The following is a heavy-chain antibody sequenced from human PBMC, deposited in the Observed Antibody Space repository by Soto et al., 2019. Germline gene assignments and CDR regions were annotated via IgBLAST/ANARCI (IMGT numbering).Heavy chain of an antibody. Sequence: SETMSLTCPVSGGSISSYYWNWIRQPPGKGLEWIGYIYYSGSTNYNPSLKSRVTISVDTSKNQFSLKLSSVTAADTAVYYCARVSSSWYNYYYYYYMDVWGKGTTVTVSS. D-gene: IGHD6-13*01. CDR1: GGSISSYY. V-gene: IGHV4-59*01. CDR2: IYYSGST. CDR3: ARVSSSWYNYYYYYYMDV. J-gene: IGHJ6*03.